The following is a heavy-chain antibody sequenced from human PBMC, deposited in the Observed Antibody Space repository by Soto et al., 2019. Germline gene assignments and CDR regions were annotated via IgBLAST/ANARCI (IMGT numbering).Heavy chain of an antibody. D-gene: IGHD1-26*01. Sequence: SETLSLTCTVSGGSVNSGIYYWSWIRQPPGKGLEWIGYIYYSGSTNYNPSLKSRVTISVDTSKNQFSLKLSSVTAADTAVYYCARAYSGSYFDYWGQGTLVTVSS. V-gene: IGHV4-61*01. CDR2: IYYSGST. J-gene: IGHJ4*02. CDR3: ARAYSGSYFDY. CDR1: GGSVNSGIYY.